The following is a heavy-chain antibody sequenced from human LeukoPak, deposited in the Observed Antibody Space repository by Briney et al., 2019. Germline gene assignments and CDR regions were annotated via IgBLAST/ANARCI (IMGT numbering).Heavy chain of an antibody. V-gene: IGHV3-48*01. J-gene: IGHJ4*02. CDR1: GFTPSNYG. CDR2: ISGSRSTI. CDR3: ARESPAFDY. Sequence: PGGSLRLSCAASGFTPSNYGMNWVRQAPGKGLEWISYISGSRSTITYADSVRGRFTISKDNAKNSLHLQMDSLRAEDTAVYYCARESPAFDYWGQGILVTVSS.